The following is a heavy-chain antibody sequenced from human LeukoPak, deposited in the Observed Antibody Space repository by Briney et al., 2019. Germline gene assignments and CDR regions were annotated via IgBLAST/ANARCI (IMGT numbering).Heavy chain of an antibody. CDR1: GFTFSSYG. Sequence: GRSLRLSCAASGFTFSSYGMHWVRQAPGKGLEWVAVIWYDGSNKYYADSVKGRFTISRDNSKNTLYLQMNSLRAEDTAVYCCARGLSTPIAVVRYSYYGMDVWGQGTTVTVPS. CDR2: IWYDGSNK. V-gene: IGHV3-33*01. D-gene: IGHD3-22*01. J-gene: IGHJ6*02. CDR3: ARGLSTPIAVVRYSYYGMDV.